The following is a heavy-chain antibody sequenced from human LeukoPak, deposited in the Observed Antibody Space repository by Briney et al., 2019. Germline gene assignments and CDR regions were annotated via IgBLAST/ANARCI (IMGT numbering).Heavy chain of an antibody. Sequence: GGSLRLSCAASGFTFSSYAMSWVRQAPGKGLEWVSAISGSGGSTYYADSVKGRFTISRDNSKNTLYLQMNSLRAEDTAVYYCARGHGYSNYFNWFDPWGQGTLVTVSS. J-gene: IGHJ5*02. D-gene: IGHD4-11*01. CDR2: ISGSGGST. CDR1: GFTFSSYA. V-gene: IGHV3-23*01. CDR3: ARGHGYSNYFNWFDP.